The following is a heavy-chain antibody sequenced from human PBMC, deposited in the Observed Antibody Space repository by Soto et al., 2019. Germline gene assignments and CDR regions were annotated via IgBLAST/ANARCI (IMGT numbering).Heavy chain of an antibody. D-gene: IGHD3-10*01. CDR2: IYHSGST. J-gene: IGHJ4*02. CDR3: ARDWAGGFDY. Sequence: SETLSLTCAVSGGSISSGGYSWSWIRQPPGKGLEWIGYIYHSGSTYYNPSLKSRVTISVDRSKNQFSLKLSSVTAADTAVYYCARDWAGGFDYWGQGTLVTVS. CDR1: GGSISSGGYS. V-gene: IGHV4-30-2*01.